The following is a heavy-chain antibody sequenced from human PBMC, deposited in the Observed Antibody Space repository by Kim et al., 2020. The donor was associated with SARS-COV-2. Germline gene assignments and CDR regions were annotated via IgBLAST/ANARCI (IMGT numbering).Heavy chain of an antibody. V-gene: IGHV1-18*01. CDR3: VRGIWGEVNDY. Sequence: ASVKVSCKTSGYIFSIYGFSWVRQAPGQGLEWMGWSNTKDGDTKYVQKFQDRVTMTTDSSTSTAYMELRSLKFDDTAVYYCVRGIWGEVNDYWGQGTLVTVSS. CDR2: SNTKDGDT. J-gene: IGHJ4*02. D-gene: IGHD3-16*01. CDR1: GYIFSIYG.